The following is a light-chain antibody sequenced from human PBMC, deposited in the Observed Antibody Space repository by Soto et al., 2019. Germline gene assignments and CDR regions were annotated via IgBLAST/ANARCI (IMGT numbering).Light chain of an antibody. J-gene: IGLJ1*01. Sequence: QSVLSQPPSVSGAPGQRVTISCTGSSSNIGAGHDVHWYQQLPGTAPKLLIFDNSHRPSGVPDRFSGSKSGTSASLAITGLQAEDEADYYCQSYDSSLSGYVFGTGTKVT. CDR3: QSYDSSLSGYV. CDR1: SSNIGAGHD. V-gene: IGLV1-40*01. CDR2: DNS.